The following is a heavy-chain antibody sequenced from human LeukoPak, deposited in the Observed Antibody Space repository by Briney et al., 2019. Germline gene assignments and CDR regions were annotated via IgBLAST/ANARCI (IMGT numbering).Heavy chain of an antibody. J-gene: IGHJ5*02. V-gene: IGHV3-7*01. CDR2: IKQDGSEK. CDR3: ATDYKGWFDP. CDR1: GFTFSSYW. Sequence: GGSLRLSCAASGFTFSSYWMSWVRQAPGKGLEWVANIKQDGSEKYYVDSVEGRFTISRDNAKNSVYLQMNSLRVEDTAVYYCATDYKGWFDPWGQGTLVTVSS. D-gene: IGHD4-11*01.